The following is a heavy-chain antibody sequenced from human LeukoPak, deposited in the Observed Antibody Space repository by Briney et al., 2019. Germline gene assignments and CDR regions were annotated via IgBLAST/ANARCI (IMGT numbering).Heavy chain of an antibody. CDR3: ARDRRMYSSSYYFDY. V-gene: IGHV3-30-3*01. Sequence: GGSLRLSCAASGFTFSSYPMHWVRQAPGKRLEWVAVISYDGSNKYYADSVKGRFTISRDNSKNTLYLQMNSLRAEDTAVYYCARDRRMYSSSYYFDYWGQGTLVTVSS. J-gene: IGHJ4*02. D-gene: IGHD6-6*01. CDR2: ISYDGSNK. CDR1: GFTFSSYP.